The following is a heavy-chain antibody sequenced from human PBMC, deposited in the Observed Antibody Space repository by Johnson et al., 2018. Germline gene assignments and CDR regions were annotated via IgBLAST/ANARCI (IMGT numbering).Heavy chain of an antibody. Sequence: VQLQEAGGGLVQPGGSLRLSCAASGFTFSRYAMNWVRQAPGKGLDWVATVSGSGDGACYADSVKGRFTISRDNSKNTPLLQRSSLRVEATAVYDCTKDGGDVQWPEFYMDVRGKGTTVNVSS. CDR2: VSGSGDGA. V-gene: IGHV3-23*01. J-gene: IGHJ6*03. CDR1: GFTFSRYA. D-gene: IGHD6-19*01. CDR3: TKDGGDVQWPEFYMDV.